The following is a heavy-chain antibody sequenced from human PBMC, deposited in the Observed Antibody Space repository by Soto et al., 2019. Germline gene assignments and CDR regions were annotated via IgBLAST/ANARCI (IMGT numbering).Heavy chain of an antibody. V-gene: IGHV4-59*01. CDR3: ARENYYALDY. J-gene: IGHJ4*02. D-gene: IGHD3-10*01. Sequence: ETLSLTCTVSSGSISSYNWNWVRQPPGKGLEWIGFTNYSGSTHYNPSLKSRVTISLDTSKNQFSLKLNSVTAADTAVYYCARENYYALDYWGPGTLVTVSS. CDR2: TNYSGST. CDR1: SGSISSYN.